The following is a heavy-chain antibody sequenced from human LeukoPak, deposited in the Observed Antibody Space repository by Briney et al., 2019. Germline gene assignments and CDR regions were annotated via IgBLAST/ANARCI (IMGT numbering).Heavy chain of an antibody. CDR3: ARSTVAATIPIDY. CDR2: ISSSGSAI. D-gene: IGHD2-15*01. CDR1: GFTFSSHE. Sequence: QPGGSLRLSCAASGFTFSSHEMNWVRQAPGKGLEWVSYISSSGSAIYYAASVKGRFTISRDNAKNSLYLQMHSLRAEDTAVYFCARSTVAATIPIDYWGQGTLVTDSS. J-gene: IGHJ4*02. V-gene: IGHV3-48*03.